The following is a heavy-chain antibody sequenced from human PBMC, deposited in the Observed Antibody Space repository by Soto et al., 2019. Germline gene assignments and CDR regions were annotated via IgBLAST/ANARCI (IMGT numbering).Heavy chain of an antibody. D-gene: IGHD2-2*02. CDR3: AAIDHGSES. CDR2: INQDGSGR. V-gene: IGHV3-7*01. CDR1: GVVFSNYW. J-gene: IGHJ5*02. Sequence: GGSLRLSCAASGVVFSNYWMSWVRRAPGKGLEWLANINQDGSGRFHADSVKGRFTISRDNAENSLYLQMNGLRVEDTAVYYCAAIDHGSESWGQGTLVTVSS.